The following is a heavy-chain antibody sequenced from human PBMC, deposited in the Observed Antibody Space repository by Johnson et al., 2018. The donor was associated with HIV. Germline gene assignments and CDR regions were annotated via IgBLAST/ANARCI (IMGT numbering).Heavy chain of an antibody. V-gene: IGHV3-30*02. CDR1: GFSFSSCA. CDR3: ASGLGIVGATRSAFDI. J-gene: IGHJ3*02. D-gene: IGHD1-26*01. CDR2: IRYDGSNK. Sequence: VQLVESGGGWVQPGGSLRLSCIASGFSFSSCAMNWVRQAPGKGLEWVAFIRYDGSNKYYADSVKGRFPISRDNSKNTLYLQMNSLRAEDTAVYYCASGLGIVGATRSAFDIWRQGTMVTVSS.